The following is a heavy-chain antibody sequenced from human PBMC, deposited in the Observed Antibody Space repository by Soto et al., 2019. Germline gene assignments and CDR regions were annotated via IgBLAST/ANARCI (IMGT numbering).Heavy chain of an antibody. D-gene: IGHD3-16*01. CDR1: VYIFVNYG. Sequence: QVQLVQSGDEVKKPGASVKVSCKASVYIFVNYGIAWVRQAPGQGLGWMGWISPYTGNTHSATKVQGRLTMTTDTSTSTAYMDLGSLTSDDTAVYYCVMVDNYVTPTPQDVWGQGTTVTVSS. V-gene: IGHV1-18*01. J-gene: IGHJ6*02. CDR3: VMVDNYVTPTPQDV. CDR2: ISPYTGNT.